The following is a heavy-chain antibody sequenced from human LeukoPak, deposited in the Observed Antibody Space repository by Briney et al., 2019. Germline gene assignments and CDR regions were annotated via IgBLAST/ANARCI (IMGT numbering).Heavy chain of an antibody. CDR1: GFTFSSYA. V-gene: IGHV3-23*01. Sequence: PGGSLRLSCAAPGFTFSSYAVSWVRQAPGKGLEWVSAISGSGGSTYYADSVKGRFTISRDNSKNTLYLQMNSLRAEDTAVYYCASGGLDSNHHWGQGTLVTVSS. D-gene: IGHD2-21*01. J-gene: IGHJ5*02. CDR2: ISGSGGST. CDR3: ASGGLDSNHH.